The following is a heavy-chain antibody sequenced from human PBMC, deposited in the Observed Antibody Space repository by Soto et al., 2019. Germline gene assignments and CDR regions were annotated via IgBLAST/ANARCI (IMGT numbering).Heavy chain of an antibody. D-gene: IGHD2-15*01. V-gene: IGHV3-33*01. CDR2: IWYDGSNK. CDR3: ARGGPDCSAGSCYSEFWFDP. CDR1: GFNFSTYA. Sequence: GGSLRLSCAASGFNFSTYAIHWVRQAPGKGLQWVALIWYDGSNKYYADSVKGRFTVFRDNSKNTLYLQMSSLRAEDTAVYYCARGGPDCSAGSCYSEFWFDPWGQGTLVTVSS. J-gene: IGHJ5*02.